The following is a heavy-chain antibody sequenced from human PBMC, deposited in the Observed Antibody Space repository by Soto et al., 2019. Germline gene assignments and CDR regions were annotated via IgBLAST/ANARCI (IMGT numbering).Heavy chain of an antibody. CDR2: ISFTGSIT. CDR3: ARYLQKAPTHTNWFDP. CDR1: GFPFGDYY. V-gene: IGHV3-11*01. D-gene: IGHD2-15*01. J-gene: IGHJ5*02. Sequence: QVQLVESGGALVKPGGSLRLSCAASGFPFGDYYMSWIRQAPGKGLEWVSYISFTGSITYYADSVRGRFTISRDNARSSLYLQMNSLRGEDTAVYYCARYLQKAPTHTNWFDPWGQGALVTVSS.